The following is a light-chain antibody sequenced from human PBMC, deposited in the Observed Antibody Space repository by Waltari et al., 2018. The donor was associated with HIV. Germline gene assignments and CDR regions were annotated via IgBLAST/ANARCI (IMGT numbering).Light chain of an antibody. CDR1: STYVDTFYS. Sequence: QSALTQPHSVSGSPGQSLTIPCTGTSTYVDTFYSWYQQHPGKAPTVIIFDVNKRPSGVPDRFSGSKSGNTASLTISGLQAEDEADYCCSHAGNFIFVFGTGTKVTVL. CDR2: DVN. CDR3: CSHAGNFIFV. J-gene: IGLJ1*01. V-gene: IGLV2-11*01.